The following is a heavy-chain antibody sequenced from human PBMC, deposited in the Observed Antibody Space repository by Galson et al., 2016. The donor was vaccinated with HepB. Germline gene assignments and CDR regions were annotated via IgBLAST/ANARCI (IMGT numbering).Heavy chain of an antibody. CDR3: ASQGYCGGDCYEGLGAFDI. Sequence: SLRLSCAASGLTYSSLAMSWVRQAPGKGLEWVSGISGSGGSTYYADSVKGRFTITRDSSLYLQMNSLRVEDTAVYYCASQGYCGGDCYEGLGAFDIWGPGTMVTVSS. CDR2: ISGSGGST. CDR1: GLTYSSLA. V-gene: IGHV3-23*01. J-gene: IGHJ3*02. D-gene: IGHD2-21*02.